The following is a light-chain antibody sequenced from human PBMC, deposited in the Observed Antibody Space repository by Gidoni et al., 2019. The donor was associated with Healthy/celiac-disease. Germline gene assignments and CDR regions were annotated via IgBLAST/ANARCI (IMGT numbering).Light chain of an antibody. CDR3: QQSYTIT. CDR1: QSISSY. Sequence: DVQMTQSPSSLSASVGDRVTITCRASQSISSYLNWYQQKPGKAPKLLIYAASSLQSGVPSRFSGSGSGTDFTLTISSLQPEDFATYYCQQSYTITFGQGTRLEIK. J-gene: IGKJ5*01. V-gene: IGKV1-39*01. CDR2: AAS.